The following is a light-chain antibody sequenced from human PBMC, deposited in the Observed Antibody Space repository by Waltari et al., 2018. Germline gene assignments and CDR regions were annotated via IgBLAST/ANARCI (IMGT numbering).Light chain of an antibody. Sequence: HSALTQPASVSGSPGQSLTISCTGVSSDVGSYKLVSWYQQYPGKRPKLIIYEGSKRPPGVSNRFSGSKSGNTGSLTISGLQVEDEADYYCCSFAGSNTYVLGTGTKVSVL. CDR2: EGS. J-gene: IGLJ1*01. V-gene: IGLV2-23*01. CDR1: SSDVGSYKL. CDR3: CSFAGSNTYV.